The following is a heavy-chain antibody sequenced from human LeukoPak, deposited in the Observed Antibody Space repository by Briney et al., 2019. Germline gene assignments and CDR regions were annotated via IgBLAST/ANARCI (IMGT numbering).Heavy chain of an antibody. CDR2: INHSGST. Sequence: SETLSLTCTVSGGSISSYYWSWIRQPPGKGLEWIGEINHSGSTNYNPSLKSRVTISVDTSKNQFSLKLSSVTAADTAVYYCARGTQGFDYWGQGTLVTVSS. J-gene: IGHJ4*02. CDR3: ARGTQGFDY. V-gene: IGHV4-34*01. CDR1: GGSISSYY.